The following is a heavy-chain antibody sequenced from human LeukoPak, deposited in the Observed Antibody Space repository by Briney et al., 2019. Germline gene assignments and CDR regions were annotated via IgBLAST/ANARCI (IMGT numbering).Heavy chain of an antibody. CDR3: AARVVAATAPGDY. V-gene: IGHV4-34*01. J-gene: IGHJ4*02. D-gene: IGHD2-15*01. Sequence: SETLSLTCAVYGGSFSGYYWSWIRQPPGKGLEWIGEINHSGSTNYNPSLKSRVTISVDTSKNQFSLKLSSVTAADTAVCYCAARVVAATAPGDYWGQGTLVTVSS. CDR2: INHSGST. CDR1: GGSFSGYY.